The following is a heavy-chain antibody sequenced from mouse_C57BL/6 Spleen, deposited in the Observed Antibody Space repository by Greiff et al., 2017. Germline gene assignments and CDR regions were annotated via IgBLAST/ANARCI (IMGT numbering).Heavy chain of an antibody. Sequence: EVKLMESGGGLVKPGGSLKLSCAASGFTFSSYAMSWVRQTPEKRLEWVATISDGGSYTYYPDNVKGRFTISRDNAKNNLYLQMSHLKSEDTAMYYCASSNWDGDAYWGQGTLVTVSA. D-gene: IGHD4-1*01. CDR2: ISDGGSYT. CDR1: GFTFSSYA. CDR3: ASSNWDGDAY. J-gene: IGHJ3*01. V-gene: IGHV5-4*03.